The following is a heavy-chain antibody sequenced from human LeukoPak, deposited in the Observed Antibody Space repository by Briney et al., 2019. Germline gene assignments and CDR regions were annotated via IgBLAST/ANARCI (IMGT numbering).Heavy chain of an antibody. CDR1: GFTVSSNY. D-gene: IGHD3-22*01. CDR3: ARDAYYYDSSGYWTSWYFDL. J-gene: IGHJ2*01. CDR2: IHSGGST. V-gene: IGHV3-66*01. Sequence: GGSLRLSCAASGFTVSSNYMSWVRQAPGKGLEWVSVIHSGGSTYYADSVKGRFTISRDNSKNTLYLQMNSLRAEDTAVYYCARDAYYYDSSGYWTSWYFDLWGRGTLVTVSS.